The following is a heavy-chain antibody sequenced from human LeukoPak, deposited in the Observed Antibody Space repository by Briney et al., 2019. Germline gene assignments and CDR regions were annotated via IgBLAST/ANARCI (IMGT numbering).Heavy chain of an antibody. J-gene: IGHJ6*03. D-gene: IGHD2/OR15-2a*01. CDR1: GGSISSSNW. CDR2: IFHSGTT. V-gene: IGHV4-4*02. Sequence: SETLSLTCAVSGGSISSSNWWSWVRQPPGKGLEWIGRIFHSGTTDYKTSLKGRVTISVDKSKNQFSLTLTSVTAADTAVYYCARLIPTTLSLYYYYMDVWGKGTTVTVSS. CDR3: ARLIPTTLSLYYYYMDV.